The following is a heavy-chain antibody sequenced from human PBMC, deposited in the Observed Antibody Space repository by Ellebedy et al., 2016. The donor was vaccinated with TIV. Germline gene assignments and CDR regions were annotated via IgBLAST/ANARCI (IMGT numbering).Heavy chain of an antibody. V-gene: IGHV1-46*01. D-gene: IGHD1-26*01. CDR1: GYTFPSFY. Sequence: AASVKVSCKASGYTFPSFYIHWVRQAPGPGLEWMGMINVYNGGTNYAPKLRGRVTMTRDTSMSVVYMELTSLGSDDTALYYCARELPGATSGFDYWGQGTLVTVSS. CDR3: ARELPGATSGFDY. CDR2: INVYNGGT. J-gene: IGHJ4*02.